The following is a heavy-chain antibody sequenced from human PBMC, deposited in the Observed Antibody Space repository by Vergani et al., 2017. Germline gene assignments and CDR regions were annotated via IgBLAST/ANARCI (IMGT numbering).Heavy chain of an antibody. J-gene: IGHJ5*02. CDR2: IKEDGSEK. D-gene: IGHD4-17*01. V-gene: IGHV3-7*01. Sequence: EVQLVESGGGLVQPGGSLRLSCAASGFTFSNYWMSWVRQAPGKGLEWLANIKEDGSEKNYVDSVKGRFTISRDNAKNSLYLQMNSLRAEDTAVYYCARDPSSVTTLGANWFDPWGQGTLVTVSS. CDR1: GFTFSNYW. CDR3: ARDPSSVTTLGANWFDP.